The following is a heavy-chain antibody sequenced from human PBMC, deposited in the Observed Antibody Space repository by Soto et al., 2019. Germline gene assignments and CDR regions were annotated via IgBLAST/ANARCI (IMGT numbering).Heavy chain of an antibody. Sequence: GVSLRLSCAASGFTVSSNYMSWVRQAPGKGLEWVSVIYSGGSTYYADSVKGRFTISRHNSKNTLYLQMNSLRAEDTAVYYCARVKRYDFWSGYYFDYWGQGTLVTVSS. CDR1: GFTVSSNY. D-gene: IGHD3-3*01. J-gene: IGHJ4*02. CDR3: ARVKRYDFWSGYYFDY. V-gene: IGHV3-53*04. CDR2: IYSGGST.